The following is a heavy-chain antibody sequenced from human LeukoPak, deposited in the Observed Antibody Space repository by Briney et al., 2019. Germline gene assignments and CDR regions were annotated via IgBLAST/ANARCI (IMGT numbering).Heavy chain of an antibody. Sequence: SETLSLTCTVSGGSISSGVYYWSWIRQPPGKGLEWIGYIFYSGSTNYNPSLRSRVTISLDTSKNQFSLKLSSVTAADTAVYYCARLTMFRGVIYGTDWHSDLWGRGTLVTVSS. J-gene: IGHJ2*01. CDR3: ARLTMFRGVIYGTDWHSDL. D-gene: IGHD3-10*01. CDR2: IFYSGST. CDR1: GGSISSGVYY. V-gene: IGHV4-61*08.